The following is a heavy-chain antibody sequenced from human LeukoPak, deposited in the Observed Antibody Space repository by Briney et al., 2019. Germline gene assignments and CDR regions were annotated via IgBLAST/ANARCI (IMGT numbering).Heavy chain of an antibody. V-gene: IGHV1-18*01. D-gene: IGHD3-3*01. Sequence: GSVKVSCKASGYTFTSYGISWVRQAPGQGLEWMGWISAYNGNTNYAQKLQGRVTMTTDTSTSTAYMELRSLRSDDTAVYYCARVGTYYDFWSGYLNWFDPWGQGTLVTVSS. CDR3: ARVGTYYDFWSGYLNWFDP. CDR2: ISAYNGNT. CDR1: GYTFTSYG. J-gene: IGHJ5*02.